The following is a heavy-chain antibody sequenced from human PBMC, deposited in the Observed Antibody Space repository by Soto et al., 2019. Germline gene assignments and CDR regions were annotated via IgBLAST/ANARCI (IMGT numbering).Heavy chain of an antibody. CDR1: GFTFSSYA. D-gene: IGHD6-19*01. J-gene: IGHJ4*02. CDR2: ISGSGGST. CDR3: ARGYSSGWSRGGYFDY. V-gene: IGHV3-23*01. Sequence: EVQLLESGGGLVQPGGSLRLSCAASGFTFSSYAMSWVRQAPGKGLEWVSAISGSGGSTYYGDSVKGRFTISRDNAKNSLYLQMNSLRAEDTAVYYCARGYSSGWSRGGYFDYWGQGTLVIVSS.